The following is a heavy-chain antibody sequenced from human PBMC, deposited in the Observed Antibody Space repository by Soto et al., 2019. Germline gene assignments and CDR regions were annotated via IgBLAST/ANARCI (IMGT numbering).Heavy chain of an antibody. J-gene: IGHJ4*02. V-gene: IGHV4-34*01. CDR3: ARGGPYSWNYVFDY. CDR2: INHSGST. Sequence: SETLSLTCAVYGGSFSGYYWSWIRQPPGKGLEWIGEINHSGSTNYNPSLKSRVTISVDTSKNQFSLKLSSVTAADTAVYYCARGGPYSWNYVFDYWGQGTLVTVSS. CDR1: GGSFSGYY. D-gene: IGHD1-7*01.